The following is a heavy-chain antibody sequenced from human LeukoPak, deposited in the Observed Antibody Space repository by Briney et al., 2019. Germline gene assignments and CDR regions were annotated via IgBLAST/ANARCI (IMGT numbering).Heavy chain of an antibody. V-gene: IGHV3-48*04. J-gene: IGHJ5*02. D-gene: IGHD2-2*01. CDR2: ISSSISTI. CDR1: GVTFCSYS. CDR3: ARSPDIVVVPAAIPFDP. Sequence: GGSLRLSCAASGVTFCSYSMNWGPEGPGKGLESGSYISSSISTIYYANSVKGRFNSSRDNAKNSLYLQMNSLRAEETAVYYCARSPDIVVVPAAIPFDPWGQGTLVTVSS.